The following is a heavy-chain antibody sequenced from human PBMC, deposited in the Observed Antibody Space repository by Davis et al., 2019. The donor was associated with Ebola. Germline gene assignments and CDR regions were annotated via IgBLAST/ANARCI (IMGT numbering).Heavy chain of an antibody. D-gene: IGHD1-26*01. CDR3: ARDLAVALGYLDY. V-gene: IGHV4-30-4*01. CDR1: GGSIISDDYF. Sequence: MPSETLSLTCTVSGGSIISDDYFWNWIRQPPGKGLEWIGYIYDSGNTYYNPSLQSRVTISLDTSKNQFSLKLSSVTAADTAVYYCARDLAVALGYLDYWGQGTLVTVSS. J-gene: IGHJ4*02. CDR2: IYDSGNT.